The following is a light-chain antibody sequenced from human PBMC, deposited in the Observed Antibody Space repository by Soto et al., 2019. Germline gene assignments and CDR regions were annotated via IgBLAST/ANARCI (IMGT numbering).Light chain of an antibody. CDR3: SSYRRSSTFEV. Sequence: QCVLTQPASVSGSPGQSITISCTGTSSDVGGYNYVSWYQQHPGKAPKLMIYDVSNRPSGVSNRFSGSKSGNTASLTISGLQAEDEADYYCSSYRRSSTFEVFGTGTKVTVL. CDR1: SSDVGGYNY. CDR2: DVS. J-gene: IGLJ1*01. V-gene: IGLV2-14*03.